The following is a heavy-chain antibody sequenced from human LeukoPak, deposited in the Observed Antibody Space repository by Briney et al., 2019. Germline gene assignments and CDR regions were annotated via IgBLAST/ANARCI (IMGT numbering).Heavy chain of an antibody. J-gene: IGHJ6*02. V-gene: IGHV1-18*01. Sequence: ASVKVSCKASGYTFTNYGFSWMRQAPGQGLEWMGWMSVCNENTNYALKFQGRLTMTTDTSTSTAYMELWGLRSDDTAVYYCARDRYYDSSGYIYFYGMDVWGQGTTVTVSS. CDR1: GYTFTNYG. CDR2: MSVCNENT. D-gene: IGHD3-22*01. CDR3: ARDRYYDSSGYIYFYGMDV.